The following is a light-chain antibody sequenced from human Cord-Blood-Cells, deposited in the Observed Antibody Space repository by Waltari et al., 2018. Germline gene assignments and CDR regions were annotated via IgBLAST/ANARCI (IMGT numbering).Light chain of an antibody. CDR1: KSRSSY. CDR3: QQSYSTPMYT. Sequence: DIQMTQSPSSLSASVGDRVPITCRASKSRSSYLNWYQQQPGKAPKLLIYAASSLQSGVPSRFSGSGSGTDFTLTISSLQPEDFATYYCQQSYSTPMYTFGQGTKLEIK. J-gene: IGKJ2*01. V-gene: IGKV1-39*01. CDR2: AAS.